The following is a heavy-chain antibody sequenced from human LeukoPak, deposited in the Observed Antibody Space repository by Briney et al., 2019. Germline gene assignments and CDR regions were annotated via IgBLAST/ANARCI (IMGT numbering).Heavy chain of an antibody. CDR2: IYPGDSDT. Sequence: GESQKISCKGSGYSFTSYWIGWVRQMPGKGLEWMGIIYPGDSDTRYSPSFQGQVTISADKSISTAYLQWSSLKASDTAMYYCARRVVAATDAFDIWGQGTMVTVSS. V-gene: IGHV5-51*01. CDR3: ARRVVAATDAFDI. CDR1: GYSFTSYW. J-gene: IGHJ3*02. D-gene: IGHD2-15*01.